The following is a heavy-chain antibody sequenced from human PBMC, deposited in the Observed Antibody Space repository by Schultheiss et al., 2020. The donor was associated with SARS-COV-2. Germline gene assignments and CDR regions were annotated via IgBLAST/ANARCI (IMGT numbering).Heavy chain of an antibody. CDR2: IIPIFGTA. J-gene: IGHJ6*02. CDR1: GGTFSSFT. V-gene: IGHV1-69*13. Sequence: SVKVSCKASGGTFSSFTISWVRQAPGQGLEWMGGIIPIFGTATYAQKFQGRVTITADESTRTAYMELSSLRSEDTAVYYCAREGMAAVAGTYYYGMDVWGQGTTVTVSS. CDR3: AREGMAAVAGTYYYGMDV. D-gene: IGHD6-19*01.